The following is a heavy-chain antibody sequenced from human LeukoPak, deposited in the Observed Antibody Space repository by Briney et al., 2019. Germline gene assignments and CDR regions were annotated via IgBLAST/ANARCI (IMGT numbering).Heavy chain of an antibody. Sequence: PGGSLRLSCAASGFTFSDYCMTWIRQAPGKGLEWVSYISSSGTTIYYADSVKGRFTISRDNAKNSLYLQMNSLRAEDTAVYYCARDQEWLVTSADYWGQGTLVTVSS. CDR2: ISSSGTTI. J-gene: IGHJ4*02. CDR3: ARDQEWLVTSADY. D-gene: IGHD6-19*01. CDR1: GFTFSDYC. V-gene: IGHV3-11*04.